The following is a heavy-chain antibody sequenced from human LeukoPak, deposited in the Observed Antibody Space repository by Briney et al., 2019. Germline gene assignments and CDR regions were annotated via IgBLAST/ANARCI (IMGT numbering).Heavy chain of an antibody. J-gene: IGHJ4*02. V-gene: IGHV3-23*01. CDR1: GFTVRDYH. CDR2: IVGSST. CDR3: TRDEPGSSWFN. Sequence: GGSLRLSCAASGFTVRDYHMSWIRQAAGKGLELVSSIVGSSTHHADSVKGRFTISRDNFKNTLNLQMNSLRAEDSAIHYCTRDEPGSSWFNWGQGTLVTVSS. D-gene: IGHD6-19*01.